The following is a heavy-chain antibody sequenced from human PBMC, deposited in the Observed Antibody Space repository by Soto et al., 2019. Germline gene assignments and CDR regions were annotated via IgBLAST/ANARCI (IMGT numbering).Heavy chain of an antibody. J-gene: IGHJ6*02. Sequence: SVKVSCKASGGTFSSYAISWVRQAPGQGLEWMGGIIPIFGTANYAQKFQGRVTITADESTSTAYMELSSLRSEDTAVYYCARGRIEARLQGFYYYYGMDVWGQGTTVTVSS. V-gene: IGHV1-69*13. D-gene: IGHD6-6*01. CDR1: GGTFSSYA. CDR2: IIPIFGTA. CDR3: ARGRIEARLQGFYYYYGMDV.